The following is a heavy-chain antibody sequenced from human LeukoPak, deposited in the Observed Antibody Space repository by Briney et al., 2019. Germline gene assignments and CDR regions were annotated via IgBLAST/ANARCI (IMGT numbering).Heavy chain of an antibody. Sequence: ASVKVSCKASGYTFTGYYMHWVRQAPGQGLEWMGWINPNSGGTNYAQKFQGRVTMTRDTSISTAYMELSRLRSDDTAVYYCARVNRDLARRQYGFDPWGQGTLATVSS. J-gene: IGHJ5*02. CDR1: GYTFTGYY. CDR3: ARVNRDLARRQYGFDP. CDR2: INPNSGGT. D-gene: IGHD1-14*01. V-gene: IGHV1-2*02.